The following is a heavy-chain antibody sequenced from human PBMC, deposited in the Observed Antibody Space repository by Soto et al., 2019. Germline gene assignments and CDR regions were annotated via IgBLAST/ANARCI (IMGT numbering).Heavy chain of an antibody. V-gene: IGHV3-30*18. Sequence: GGSLRLSCAASGFTFSSYDMHWVRQAPGKGLEWVAVISYDGSNKYYADSVKGRFTISRDNSKNTLYLQMNSLRAEDTAVYYCAKIGIPDYNDSSGYAYWGQGTLVTVSS. CDR3: AKIGIPDYNDSSGYAY. CDR2: ISYDGSNK. J-gene: IGHJ4*02. CDR1: GFTFSSYD. D-gene: IGHD3-22*01.